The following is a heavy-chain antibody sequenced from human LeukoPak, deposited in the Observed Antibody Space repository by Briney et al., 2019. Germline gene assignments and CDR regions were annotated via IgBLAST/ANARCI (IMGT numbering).Heavy chain of an antibody. Sequence: GRSLRLSCAASGFTFSSYGMHWVRQAPGKGLEWVAVISYDGSNKYYAGSVKGRFTISRDNSKNTLYLQMNSLRAEDTAVYYCAKDTGWELPESDCYYYYGMDVWGQGTTVTVSS. V-gene: IGHV3-30*18. D-gene: IGHD1-26*01. J-gene: IGHJ6*02. CDR3: AKDTGWELPESDCYYYYGMDV. CDR1: GFTFSSYG. CDR2: ISYDGSNK.